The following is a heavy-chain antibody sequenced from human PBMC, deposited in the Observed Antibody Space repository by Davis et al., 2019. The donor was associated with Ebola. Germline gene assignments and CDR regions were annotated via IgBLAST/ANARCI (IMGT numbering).Heavy chain of an antibody. V-gene: IGHV1-2*02. J-gene: IGHJ5*02. Sequence: AASVKVSCKASGYTFTGYYMHWVRQAPGQGLEWMGWINPNSGGTNYAQKFQGRVTITADKSTSTAYMELSSLRSEDTAVYYCARVRVYSSSSYWFDPWGQGTLVTVSS. D-gene: IGHD6-6*01. CDR2: INPNSGGT. CDR3: ARVRVYSSSSYWFDP. CDR1: GYTFTGYY.